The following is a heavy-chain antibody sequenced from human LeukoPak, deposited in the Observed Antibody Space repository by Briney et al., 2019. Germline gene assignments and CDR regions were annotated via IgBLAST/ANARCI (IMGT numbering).Heavy chain of an antibody. CDR3: ATERRDYDSSGYYR. Sequence: GGSLRLSCAASGFTFSTYWMSWVRQAPGKGLEWMANIKQDGSEKYYVDSVKGRFTISRDNAKNSLYLQMNSLRAEDTAVYYCATERRDYDSSGYYRWGQGTLVTVSS. J-gene: IGHJ5*02. D-gene: IGHD3-22*01. CDR1: GFTFSTYW. V-gene: IGHV3-7*03. CDR2: IKQDGSEK.